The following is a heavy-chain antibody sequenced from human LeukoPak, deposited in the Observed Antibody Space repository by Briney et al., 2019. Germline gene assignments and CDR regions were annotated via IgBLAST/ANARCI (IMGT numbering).Heavy chain of an antibody. V-gene: IGHV3-30*18. CDR1: GFTFSSYG. J-gene: IGHJ4*02. D-gene: IGHD3-10*01. CDR3: AKDRDYYGSGSYGDY. Sequence: GGSLRLSCAASGFTFSSYGMHWVRQAPGKGREWVAVISYDGSNKYYADSVKGRFTIYRDNAKNTMYLQMNSLRAEDTAVYYCAKDRDYYGSGSYGDYWGQGTLVTVSS. CDR2: ISYDGSNK.